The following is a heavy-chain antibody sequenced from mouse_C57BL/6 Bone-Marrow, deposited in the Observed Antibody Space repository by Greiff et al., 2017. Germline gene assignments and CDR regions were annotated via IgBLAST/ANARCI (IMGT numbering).Heavy chain of an antibody. D-gene: IGHD2-3*01. V-gene: IGHV1-82*01. CDR2: IYPGNGDT. CDR3: ERYREGYYNGFAY. Sequence: QVQLQQSGPELVKPGASVKISCKASGYAFSSSWMNWVKQRPGKGLEWIGRIYPGNGDTNYNGKFKGKATLTADKSSSTAYMQLSSLTSEDSAVYFCERYREGYYNGFAYWGQGTLVTVSA. J-gene: IGHJ3*01. CDR1: GYAFSSSW.